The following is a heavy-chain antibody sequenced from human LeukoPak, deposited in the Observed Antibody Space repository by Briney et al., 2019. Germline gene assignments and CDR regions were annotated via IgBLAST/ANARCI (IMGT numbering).Heavy chain of an antibody. Sequence: GGSLRLSCAASGFTFSSYGMSWVRQAPGKGLQWVANIKQDGGKKYYVDSVKGRFTISRENAKNSRSRQMNSLTAQDTAVYYCGRDVGIFGVVPIPYYYYGMDVWGQGTTVTVSS. CDR1: GFTFSSYG. CDR2: IKQDGGKK. V-gene: IGHV3-7*01. D-gene: IGHD3-3*01. J-gene: IGHJ6*02. CDR3: GRDVGIFGVVPIPYYYYGMDV.